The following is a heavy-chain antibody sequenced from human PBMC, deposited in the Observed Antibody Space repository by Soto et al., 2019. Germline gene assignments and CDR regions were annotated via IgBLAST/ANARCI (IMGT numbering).Heavy chain of an antibody. CDR1: GFTFSSYG. CDR2: IWYDGSNK. D-gene: IGHD6-19*01. CDR3: ARDPRYSSGWHGPSLDY. Sequence: PGGSLRLSCAASGFTFSSYGMHWVRQAPGKGLEWVAVIWYDGSNKYYADSVKGRFTISRDNSKNTLYLQMNSLRAEDTAVYYCARDPRYSSGWHGPSLDYWGQGTLVTVSS. J-gene: IGHJ4*02. V-gene: IGHV3-33*01.